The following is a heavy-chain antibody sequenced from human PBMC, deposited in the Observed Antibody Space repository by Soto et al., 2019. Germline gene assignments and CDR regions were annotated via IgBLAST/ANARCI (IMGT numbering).Heavy chain of an antibody. CDR1: GYIFTSYW. J-gene: IGHJ4*02. V-gene: IGHV1-46*01. D-gene: IGHD5-12*01. CDR2: IKPSGGST. Sequence: QVQLVQSGAEVKRPGDSVTVSCKTSGYIFTSYWIHWVRQAPGQGLEWMGLIKPSGGSTTYAQKFQGRVTMTRDTPTSTVYMELRSLKSEDTAVYYCARVEGYSAAERDWGQGTLVTVSS. CDR3: ARVEGYSAAERD.